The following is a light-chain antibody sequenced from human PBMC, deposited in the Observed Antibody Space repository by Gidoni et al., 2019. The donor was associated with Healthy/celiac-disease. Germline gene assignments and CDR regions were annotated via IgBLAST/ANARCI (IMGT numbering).Light chain of an antibody. J-gene: IGKJ1*01. Sequence: DIVTTPSPLSLPVTPGEPASISCSSSQTLMTSNGNNYLDWYLQKPGQSPQLLLYLGSNRGSGVPDSFSGSVSGTYCTRIISRVDAEDVGVYYGMQALQTPQTCGPXTKVEIK. CDR2: LGS. CDR3: MQALQTPQT. CDR1: QTLMTSNGNNY. V-gene: IGKV2-28*01.